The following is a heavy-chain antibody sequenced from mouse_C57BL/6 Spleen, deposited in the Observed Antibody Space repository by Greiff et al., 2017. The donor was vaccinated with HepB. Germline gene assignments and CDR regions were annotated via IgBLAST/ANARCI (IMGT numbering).Heavy chain of an antibody. CDR3: ARGEYYGTWFAY. J-gene: IGHJ3*01. CDR1: GFTFSDYY. D-gene: IGHD1-1*01. V-gene: IGHV5-16*01. CDR2: INYDGSST. Sequence: EVMLVESEGGLVQPGRSMKLSCTASGFTFSDYYMAWVRQVPEKGLEWVANINYDGSSTYYLDSLKSRFIISRDNAKNILYLQMSSLKSEDTATYYCARGEYYGTWFAYWGQGTLVTVSA.